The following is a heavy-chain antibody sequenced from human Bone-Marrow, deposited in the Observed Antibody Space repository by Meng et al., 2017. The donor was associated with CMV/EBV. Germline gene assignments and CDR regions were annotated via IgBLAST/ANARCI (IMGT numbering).Heavy chain of an antibody. Sequence: ASGLTCSSYWMHWVRQAPGKGLVWVSRINSDGSSTSYADSVKGRFTISRDNAKNTLYLQMNSLRAEDTAVYYCARDTYYYDSIGLGYWGQGTLVTVSS. D-gene: IGHD3-22*01. V-gene: IGHV3-74*01. CDR1: GLTCSSYW. CDR3: ARDTYYYDSIGLGY. J-gene: IGHJ4*02. CDR2: INSDGSST.